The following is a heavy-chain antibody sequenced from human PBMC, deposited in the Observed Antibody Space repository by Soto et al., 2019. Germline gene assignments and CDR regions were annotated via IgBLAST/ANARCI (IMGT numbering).Heavy chain of an antibody. Sequence: QVQLVESGGGVVQPGRSLRLSCAASGFTFSSYAMHWVRQAPGKGLEWVAVISYDGSNKYYADSVKGRFTISRDNSKNTLYLQMNSLRAEDTAVYYCARGADTAMVLSHFDYWGQGTLVTVSS. D-gene: IGHD5-18*01. CDR3: ARGADTAMVLSHFDY. V-gene: IGHV3-30-3*01. CDR1: GFTFSSYA. J-gene: IGHJ4*02. CDR2: ISYDGSNK.